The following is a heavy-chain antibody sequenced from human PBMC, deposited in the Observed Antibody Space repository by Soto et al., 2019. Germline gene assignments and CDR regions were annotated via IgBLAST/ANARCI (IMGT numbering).Heavy chain of an antibody. CDR2: IDPSDSYT. J-gene: IGHJ6*02. CDR1: GYSFTSYW. V-gene: IGHV5-10-1*01. Sequence: PGESLKISCKGSGYSFTSYWISWVRQMPGKGLERMGRIDPSDSYTNYSPSFQGHVTISADKSISTAYLQWSSLKASDTAMYYCARWDIVVVPADAYYYYYGMDVWGQGTTVTVS. CDR3: ARWDIVVVPADAYYYYYGMDV. D-gene: IGHD2-2*01.